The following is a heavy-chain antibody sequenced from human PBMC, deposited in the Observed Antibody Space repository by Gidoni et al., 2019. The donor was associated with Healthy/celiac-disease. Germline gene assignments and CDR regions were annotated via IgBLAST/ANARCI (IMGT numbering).Heavy chain of an antibody. CDR1: GFTFSIYG. CDR2: IWYDGSNK. Sequence: QVQLVESGGCVVQPGRSLRLSCAASGFTFSIYGRHGVRQAPGKGLEWVSVIWYDGSNKYYADSVKGRFTISRDNSKNTLYLQMNSLRAEDTAVYYCARGCSSTSCYGESGWFDPWGQGTLVTVSS. V-gene: IGHV3-33*08. CDR3: ARGCSSTSCYGESGWFDP. D-gene: IGHD2-2*01. J-gene: IGHJ5*02.